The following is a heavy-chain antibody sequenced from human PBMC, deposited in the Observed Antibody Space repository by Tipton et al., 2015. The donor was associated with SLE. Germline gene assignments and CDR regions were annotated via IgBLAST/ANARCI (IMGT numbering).Heavy chain of an antibody. Sequence: TLSLTCTISGDSINTHYWSWIRQSPGRGLEWIGYIHYTGVTDYNPSLRSRVTISADTSKNQLSLKLSSVTAADTAVFYCARHSSPNWTNFDYWGQGTLVTVSA. D-gene: IGHD1-1*01. J-gene: IGHJ4*02. V-gene: IGHV4-59*08. CDR2: IHYTGVT. CDR3: ARHSSPNWTNFDY. CDR1: GDSINTHY.